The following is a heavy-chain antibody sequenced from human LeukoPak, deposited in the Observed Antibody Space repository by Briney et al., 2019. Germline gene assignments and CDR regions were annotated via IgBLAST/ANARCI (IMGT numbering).Heavy chain of an antibody. Sequence: PSETLSLTCTVSGGSISSYYWSWIRQPPGKGLEWIGYIYYSGSTNYNPSLKSRVTISVDTSKNQFSLKLSSVTAADTAVHYCARTSPWAVAGATYYGMDVWGQGTTVTVSS. CDR3: ARTSPWAVAGATYYGMDV. CDR2: IYYSGST. CDR1: GGSISSYY. J-gene: IGHJ6*02. V-gene: IGHV4-59*08. D-gene: IGHD6-19*01.